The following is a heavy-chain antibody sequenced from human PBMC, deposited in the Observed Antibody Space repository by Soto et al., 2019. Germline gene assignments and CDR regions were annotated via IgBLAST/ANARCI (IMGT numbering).Heavy chain of an antibody. V-gene: IGHV1-18*01. Sequence: GASVKVSCKASGYSFTSYGISWVRRAPGQGLEWMGWISPYNGHTQFVQRFQGRVTMTRDTSTSTVYMELSSLRSEDTAVYYCAMDSAARGYYYGMDVWGQGTTVTVSS. J-gene: IGHJ6*02. CDR3: AMDSAARGYYYGMDV. CDR2: ISPYNGHT. CDR1: GYSFTSYG. D-gene: IGHD5-18*01.